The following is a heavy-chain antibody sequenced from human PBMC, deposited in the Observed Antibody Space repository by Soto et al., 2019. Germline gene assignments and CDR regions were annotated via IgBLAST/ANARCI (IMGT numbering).Heavy chain of an antibody. V-gene: IGHV4-59*01. CDR1: GGSISSYY. D-gene: IGHD2-15*01. CDR2: IYYSGST. J-gene: IGHJ5*02. CDR3: ARDCKSRHWVVAATEGWFAP. Sequence: PSETLSLTCTVSGGSISSYYWSWIRQPPGKGLEWIGYIYYSGSTNYNPSLKSRVTISVDTSKNQFSLKLSSVTAADTAVYYCARDCKSRHWVVAATEGWFAPWGQGTLVPVSS.